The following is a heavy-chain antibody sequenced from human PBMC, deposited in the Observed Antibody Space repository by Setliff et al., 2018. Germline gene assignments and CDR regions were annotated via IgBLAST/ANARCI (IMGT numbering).Heavy chain of an antibody. J-gene: IGHJ4*02. CDR2: IYYSGST. CDR1: GGSISSSSYY. Sequence: LSLTCTVSGGSISSSSYYWGWIRQPPGKGLEWIGSIYYSGSTYYNPSLKSRVTISVDTSKNQFSLKLSSVTAADTAVYYCARSEYAAFYFDYWGQGTLVTVSS. D-gene: IGHD6-13*01. CDR3: ARSEYAAFYFDY. V-gene: IGHV4-39*07.